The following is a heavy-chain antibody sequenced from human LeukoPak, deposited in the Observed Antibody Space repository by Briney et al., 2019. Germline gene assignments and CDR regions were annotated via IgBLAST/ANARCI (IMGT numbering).Heavy chain of an antibody. J-gene: IGHJ4*02. V-gene: IGHV4-39*07. CDR3: ARELVATPSYFDY. D-gene: IGHD5-12*01. CDR1: GGSISSSSYY. Sequence: PSETLPLTCTVSGGSISSSSYYWGWIRQPPGKGLEWIGSIYYSGSTYYNPSLKSRVTISVDTSKNQFSLKLSSVTAADTAVYYCARELVATPSYFDYWGQGTLVTVSS. CDR2: IYYSGST.